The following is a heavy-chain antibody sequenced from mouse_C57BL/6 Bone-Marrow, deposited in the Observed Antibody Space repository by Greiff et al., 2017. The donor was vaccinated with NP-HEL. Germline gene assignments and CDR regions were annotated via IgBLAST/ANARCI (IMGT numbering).Heavy chain of an antibody. CDR1: GYTFTSYW. CDR3: ARLDYGSSYPSYAMDY. Sequence: QVHVKQPGAELVKPGASVKMSCKASGYTFTSYWITWVKQRPGQGLEWIGDIYPGSGSTNYNEKFKSKATLTVDTSSSTAYMQLSSLTSEDSAVYYCARLDYGSSYPSYAMDYWGQGTSVTVSS. CDR2: IYPGSGST. J-gene: IGHJ4*01. V-gene: IGHV1-55*01. D-gene: IGHD1-1*01.